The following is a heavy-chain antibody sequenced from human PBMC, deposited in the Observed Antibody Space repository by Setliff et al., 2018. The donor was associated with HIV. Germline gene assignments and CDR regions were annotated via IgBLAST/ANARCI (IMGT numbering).Heavy chain of an antibody. CDR3: GRVPYKSAWFSGGHNPFDV. V-gene: IGHV1-3*01. CDR1: GYTFTSYA. CDR2: INAGNGNT. Sequence: GASVKVSCKASGYTFTSYAMHWVRQAPGQRLEWMGWINAGNGNTKYGQNFQGRVTMTIDTSTSTVYMDLRSLTSDDTAVYYCGRVPYKSAWFSGGHNPFDVWGQGTMVTVSS. J-gene: IGHJ3*01. D-gene: IGHD6-19*01.